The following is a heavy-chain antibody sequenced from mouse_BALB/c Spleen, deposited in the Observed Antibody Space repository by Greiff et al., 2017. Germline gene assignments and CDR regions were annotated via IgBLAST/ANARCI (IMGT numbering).Heavy chain of an antibody. J-gene: IGHJ4*01. D-gene: IGHD1-1*01. Sequence: DVKLQESGPGLVKPSQSLSLTCTVTGYSITSDYAWNWIRQFPGNKLEWMGYISYSGSTSYNPSLKSRISITRDTSKNQFFLQLNSVTTEDTATYYCARDYGSRLYAMDYWGQGTSVTVSS. CDR3: ARDYGSRLYAMDY. CDR1: GYSITSDYA. CDR2: ISYSGST. V-gene: IGHV3-2*02.